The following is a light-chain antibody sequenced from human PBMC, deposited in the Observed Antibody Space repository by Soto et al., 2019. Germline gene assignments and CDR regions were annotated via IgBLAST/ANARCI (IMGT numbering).Light chain of an antibody. J-gene: IGKJ4*01. V-gene: IGKV3-20*01. CDR3: QQFSSYPLT. CDR2: GAS. CDR1: QSVNNNY. Sequence: EIVLTQSPGTLSLSPGERATLSCRSSQSVNNNYLAWYQRQPGQAPRLLIYGASSRATGIPDRFSGSGSGTDFTLTISRLEPEDFAVYYCQQFSSYPLTFGGGTKVDIK.